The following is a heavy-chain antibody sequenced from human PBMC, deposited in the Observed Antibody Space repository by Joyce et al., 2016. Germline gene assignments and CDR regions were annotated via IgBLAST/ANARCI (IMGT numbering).Heavy chain of an antibody. CDR3: VRDIVASSPSYFDF. CDR2: RSYDGRRA. CDR1: GFGVNAYG. D-gene: IGHD5-12*01. V-gene: IGHV3-30*03. Sequence: QVQLVESGGGVVQPGSSLRLSCAVSGFGVNAYGLHWIRQAPGKGLEWVAYRSYDGRRADYADSVKGRFTISGDSSKNTLYLQMHSLRVEDTAVYYCVRDIVASSPSYFDFWGQGTPVTVSP. J-gene: IGHJ4*02.